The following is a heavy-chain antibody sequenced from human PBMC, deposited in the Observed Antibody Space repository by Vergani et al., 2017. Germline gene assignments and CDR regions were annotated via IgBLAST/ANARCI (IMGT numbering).Heavy chain of an antibody. Sequence: QVQLVQSGAEVKKPGASVKVSCKASGYTFTGYYMHWVRQAPGQGLEWMGWINPNSGGTNYAQKFQGRVTMTRDTSISTAYMELSRLRSDDTAVYYCARGPSYCRSTSCYLDYWGQGTLVTVSS. J-gene: IGHJ4*02. V-gene: IGHV1-2*02. D-gene: IGHD2-2*01. CDR1: GYTFTGYY. CDR3: ARGPSYCRSTSCYLDY. CDR2: INPNSGGT.